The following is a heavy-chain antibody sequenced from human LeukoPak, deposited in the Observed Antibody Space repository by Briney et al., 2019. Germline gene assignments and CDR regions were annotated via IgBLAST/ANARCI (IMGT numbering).Heavy chain of an antibody. J-gene: IGHJ6*03. CDR2: IKQDGSEK. CDR1: GFTFSSYW. V-gene: IGHV3-7*01. CDR3: ARVGGRTTVTTYLYYYYYMDV. D-gene: IGHD4-17*01. Sequence: GGSLRLSCAASGFTFSSYWMSWVRQAPGKGLEWVANIKQDGSEKYYVDPVKGRFTISRDNAKNSLYLQMNSLRAEDTAVYYCARVGGRTTVTTYLYYYYYMDVWGKGTTVTVSS.